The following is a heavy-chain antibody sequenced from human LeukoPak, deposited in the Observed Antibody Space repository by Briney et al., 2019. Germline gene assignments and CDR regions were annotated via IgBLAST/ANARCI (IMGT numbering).Heavy chain of an antibody. CDR3: ARDQEGFDY. J-gene: IGHJ4*02. CDR1: GYTFTSNY. Sequence: ATVKVSCKASGYTFTSNYIHWVRQAPGQGLEWMGMIYPRDGSTSYAQKFQGRVTVTRDTSTSTVHMELSGLRSEDTAVYYCARDQEGFDYWGQGTLVTVSS. CDR2: IYPRDGST. V-gene: IGHV1-46*01.